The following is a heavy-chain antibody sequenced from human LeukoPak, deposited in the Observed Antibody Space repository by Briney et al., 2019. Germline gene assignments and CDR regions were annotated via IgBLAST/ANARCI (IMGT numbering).Heavy chain of an antibody. CDR3: AGADWLSYFDY. CDR2: INLSGGST. Sequence: ASVKVSCKASGYTFTSYYMHWVRQAPGQGLEWMGIINLSGGSTSYAQKFQGRVTMTRDTSTSTVYMELISLRSEDTAVYYCAGADWLSYFDYWGQGTLVTVSS. V-gene: IGHV1-46*01. J-gene: IGHJ4*02. D-gene: IGHD3-9*01. CDR1: GYTFTSYY.